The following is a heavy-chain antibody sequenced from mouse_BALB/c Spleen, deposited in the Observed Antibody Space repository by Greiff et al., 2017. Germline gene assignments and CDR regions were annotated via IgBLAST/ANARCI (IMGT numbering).Heavy chain of an antibody. CDR2: ISYDGSN. D-gene: IGHD2-3*01. V-gene: IGHV3-6*02. Sequence: EVKLQESGPGLVKPSQSLSLTCSVTGYSITSGYYWNWIRQFPGNKLEWMGYISYDGSNNYNPSLKNRISITRDTSKNQFFLKLNSVTIEDTATYYCARGGLLRFAWFAYWGQGTLVTVSA. CDR1: GYSITSGYY. J-gene: IGHJ3*01. CDR3: ARGGLLRFAWFAY.